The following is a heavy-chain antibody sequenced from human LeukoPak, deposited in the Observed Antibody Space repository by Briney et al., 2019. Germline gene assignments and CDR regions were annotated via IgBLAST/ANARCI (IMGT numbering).Heavy chain of an antibody. Sequence: GRSLRLSCAASGFTFSSYGMHWVRQAPGKGLEWVAVISYDGSNKYYADSVKGRFTISRDNSKNTLYLQMNSLRAEDTAVYYCARGTTTLTGSFWGQGTLVTVSS. D-gene: IGHD4-17*01. CDR2: ISYDGSNK. J-gene: IGHJ1*01. CDR3: ARGTTTLTGSF. CDR1: GFTFSSYG. V-gene: IGHV3-30*03.